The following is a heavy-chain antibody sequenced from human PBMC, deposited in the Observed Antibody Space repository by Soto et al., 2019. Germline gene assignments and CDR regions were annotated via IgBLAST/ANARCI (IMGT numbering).Heavy chain of an antibody. J-gene: IGHJ4*02. CDR2: IYYIGIT. V-gene: IGHV4-39*01. CDR3: ATSFLAVDGPVYFDD. Sequence: QLQESGPGLVKPSETLSLVCSVSGCSIINTSLYWGWFRRPPVKGLEGIGHIYYIGITYYSPSLQSRGTIFVATSTKQFSLRLNSVTAADTAVYYCATSFLAVDGPVYFDDWGQGTLVTVSS. CDR1: GCSIINTSLY. D-gene: IGHD6-19*01.